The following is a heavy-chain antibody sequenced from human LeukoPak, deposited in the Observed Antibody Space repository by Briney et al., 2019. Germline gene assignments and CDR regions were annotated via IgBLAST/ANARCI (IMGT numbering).Heavy chain of an antibody. J-gene: IGHJ6*02. CDR2: ISTDGSST. D-gene: IGHD2-15*01. CDR3: AREAGYCSGGSCYYYYGMDV. Sequence: PGGSLRLSCAASGFTFSSYWMHWVRQAPGKGLVWVSRISTDGSSTNSADSVKGRLTISRDNAKNTLYLQMNSLRAEDTAVYYCAREAGYCSGGSCYYYYGMDVWGQGTTVTVSS. CDR1: GFTFSSYW. V-gene: IGHV3-74*01.